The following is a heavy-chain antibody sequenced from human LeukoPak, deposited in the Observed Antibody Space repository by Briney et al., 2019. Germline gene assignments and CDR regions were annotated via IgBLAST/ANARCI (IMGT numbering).Heavy chain of an antibody. D-gene: IGHD5-18*01. V-gene: IGHV3-74*01. Sequence: PGGSVRLSCAASGFTFSSYWMHWVRQAPGKGLVWVSRSNSDSSSTTYADSVEGRFTISRDNAKNTLYLQMNSLRAEDTAVYYCARDKGIKRSFDIWGQGTLVTVYS. CDR2: SNSDSSST. CDR1: GFTFSSYW. J-gene: IGHJ3*02. CDR3: ARDKGIKRSFDI.